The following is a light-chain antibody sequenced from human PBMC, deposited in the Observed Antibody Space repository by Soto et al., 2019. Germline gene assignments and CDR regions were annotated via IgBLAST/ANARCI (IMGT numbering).Light chain of an antibody. CDR1: SSDVGGYNY. Sequence: QSALAQPASVSGSLGQSITISCTGTSSDVGGYNYVSWYQQHPGKAPKLMIYEVSNRPSGISSRFSGSKSGNTASLTISGLQAEDEADYYCASYTSSSTSVIFGRGTKLTVL. CDR2: EVS. V-gene: IGLV2-14*01. CDR3: ASYTSSSTSVI. J-gene: IGLJ2*01.